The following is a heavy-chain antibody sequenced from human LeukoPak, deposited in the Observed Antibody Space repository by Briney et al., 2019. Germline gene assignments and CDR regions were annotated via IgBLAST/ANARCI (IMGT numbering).Heavy chain of an antibody. V-gene: IGHV4-39*01. D-gene: IGHD6-19*01. J-gene: IGHJ4*02. CDR2: SYYSGTT. Sequence: CIASSYYSGTTYYNPSLKSRVTISVDTSRNQFSLKLSSVTAADTAVYYCASLAVAGLSEGYWGQGTLVIVSS. CDR3: ASLAVAGLSEGY.